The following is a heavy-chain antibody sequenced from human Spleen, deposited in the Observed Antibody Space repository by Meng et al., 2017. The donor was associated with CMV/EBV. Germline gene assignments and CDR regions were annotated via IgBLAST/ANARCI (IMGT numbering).Heavy chain of an antibody. Sequence: SETLSLTCTVSGGSVSSGSYYWSWIRQPPGKGLEWIGYIYYSGSTNYNPSLKSRVTISVDTSKNQFSLKLNSVTAADTAVYYCARERRELGYCSNGVCTNWFDPWGQGTLVTVSS. CDR3: ARERRELGYCSNGVCTNWFDP. J-gene: IGHJ5*02. D-gene: IGHD2-8*01. V-gene: IGHV4-61*01. CDR2: IYYSGST. CDR1: GGSVSSGSYY.